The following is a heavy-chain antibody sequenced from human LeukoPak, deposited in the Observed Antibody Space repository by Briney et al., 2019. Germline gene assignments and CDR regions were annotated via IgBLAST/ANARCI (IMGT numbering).Heavy chain of an antibody. D-gene: IGHD3-22*01. CDR1: GGPFSGYY. Sequence: PSDTLSLTCAVYGGPFSGYYWRWIRHPPGKGLECSGEINHSGSTNYNPSLQSRVTISVDTSKMQFSLKRTSVTAADTAVYYCARLYDSSGYGGWFDPWGQGTLVTVSS. CDR3: ARLYDSSGYGGWFDP. J-gene: IGHJ5*02. CDR2: INHSGST. V-gene: IGHV4-34*01.